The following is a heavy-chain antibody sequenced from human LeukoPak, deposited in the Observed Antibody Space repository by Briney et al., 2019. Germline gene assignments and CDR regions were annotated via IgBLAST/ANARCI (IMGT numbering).Heavy chain of an antibody. CDR2: ISSSSSYI. Sequence: GGSLRLSCAASGFTFSSYSMNWDRQAPGKGLEWVSSISSSSSYIYYADSVKGRFTISRDNAKNSLYLQMNSLRAEDTAVYYCARDFPRAFDIWGQGTMVTVSS. V-gene: IGHV3-21*01. J-gene: IGHJ3*02. CDR1: GFTFSSYS. CDR3: ARDFPRAFDI.